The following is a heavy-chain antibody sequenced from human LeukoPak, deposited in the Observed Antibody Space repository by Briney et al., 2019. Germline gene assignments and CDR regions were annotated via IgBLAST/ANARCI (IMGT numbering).Heavy chain of an antibody. CDR1: GGSISSSSYY. Sequence: SETLSLTCTLSGGSISSSSYYWGWIRQPPGKGLEWIGSIYYSGSTYYNPSLKSRVTISVDTSKNQFSLKLSSVTAADTAVYYCARHAGYCSGGSCYPANWFDPWGQGTLVTVSS. D-gene: IGHD2-15*01. V-gene: IGHV4-39*01. CDR2: IYYSGST. CDR3: ARHAGYCSGGSCYPANWFDP. J-gene: IGHJ5*02.